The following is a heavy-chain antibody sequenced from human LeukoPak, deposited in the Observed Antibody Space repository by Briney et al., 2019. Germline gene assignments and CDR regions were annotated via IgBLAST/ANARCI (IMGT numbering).Heavy chain of an antibody. J-gene: IGHJ2*01. D-gene: IGHD2-21*02. V-gene: IGHV4-30-2*01. CDR1: GGSISSGGYY. CDR3: ARAESAYCGGDCYSDWYFDL. CDR2: IYHSGST. Sequence: PSETLSLTCTVSGGSISSGGYYWSWIRQPPGKGLEWIGYIYHSGSTYYNPSLKSRVTISVDTSKNQFSLKLSSVTAADTAVYYCARAESAYCGGDCYSDWYFDLWGRGTLVTVSS.